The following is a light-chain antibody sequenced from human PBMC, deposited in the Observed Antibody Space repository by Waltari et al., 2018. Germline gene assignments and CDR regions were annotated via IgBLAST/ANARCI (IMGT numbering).Light chain of an antibody. J-gene: IGKJ1*01. CDR1: PSVSSSY. CDR3: QQYGSSTWT. CDR2: GAS. V-gene: IGKV3-20*01. Sequence: EIVLTQSPGTLSLSPGERATLSCRASPSVSSSYLAWYQQKPGQAPRLLIYGASSRATDIPDRFSGLGSGTDFTLTISRLEPEDFGVYYCQQYGSSTWTFCQGTKVEIK.